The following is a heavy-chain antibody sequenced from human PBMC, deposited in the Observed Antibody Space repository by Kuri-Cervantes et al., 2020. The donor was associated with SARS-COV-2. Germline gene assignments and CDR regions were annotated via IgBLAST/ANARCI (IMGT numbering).Heavy chain of an antibody. Sequence: GGSLRLSCAASGFTFSSYGMNWVRHAPGKGLEWVSSISSSSSYIYYADSLKGRFTISRDNAKNSLYLQMNSLRYEDTAVYYFAKTKGVDTAMDCIDYWGQGTLVTVSS. CDR2: ISSSSSYI. CDR1: GFTFSSYG. CDR3: AKTKGVDTAMDCIDY. D-gene: IGHD5-18*01. V-gene: IGHV3-21*01. J-gene: IGHJ4*01.